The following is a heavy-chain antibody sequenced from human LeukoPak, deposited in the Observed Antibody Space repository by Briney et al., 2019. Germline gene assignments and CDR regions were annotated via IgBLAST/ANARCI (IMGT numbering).Heavy chain of an antibody. D-gene: IGHD1-1*01. Sequence: ASVKVSCKVSGYTLTELSMHWVRQAPGKGLEWMGGFDPEDGETIYAQKFQGRVTMTEDTSTDTAYMELSSLRSEDTAVYYCATGCGSSWNDAYYYYGMDVWGQGTTVTVSS. CDR3: ATGCGSSWNDAYYYYGMDV. V-gene: IGHV1-24*01. CDR2: FDPEDGET. J-gene: IGHJ6*02. CDR1: GYTLTELS.